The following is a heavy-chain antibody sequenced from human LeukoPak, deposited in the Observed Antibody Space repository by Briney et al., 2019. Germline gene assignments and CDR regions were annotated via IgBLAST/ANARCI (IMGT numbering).Heavy chain of an antibody. D-gene: IGHD2-21*02. Sequence: KAGGSLRLSCAASGFTFSSYGMNWVRQAPGRGLEWVGRIKSKPAGETTSYAAPVKGRFTISRDDSRNTLYLQMNSLKTEDTAVYYCTTCGGDCFFNYWGQGTLVTVSS. CDR3: TTCGGDCFFNY. J-gene: IGHJ4*02. CDR1: GFTFSSYG. V-gene: IGHV3-15*01. CDR2: IKSKPAGETT.